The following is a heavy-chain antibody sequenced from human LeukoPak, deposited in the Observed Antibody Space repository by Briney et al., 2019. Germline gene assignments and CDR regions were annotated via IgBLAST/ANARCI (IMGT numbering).Heavy chain of an antibody. V-gene: IGHV4-4*07. Sequence: SETLSLICNVSGGSISNYYWNWLRQRAGKGQGLIWRIYASGSTNYNPSHKSPVTISLDTSTIHSSMNLISLIAASTAFYYSARDFYADDGHPPFDYWGQGILVTVSS. CDR2: IYASGST. CDR3: ARDFYADDGHPPFDY. D-gene: IGHD2/OR15-2a*01. CDR1: GGSISNYY. J-gene: IGHJ4*02.